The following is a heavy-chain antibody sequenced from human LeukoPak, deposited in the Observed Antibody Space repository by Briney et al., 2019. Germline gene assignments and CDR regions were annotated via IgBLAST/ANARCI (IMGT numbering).Heavy chain of an antibody. CDR3: AKDMRGIVGVIDY. D-gene: IGHD1-26*01. CDR2: ISWNSGSI. CDR1: GFTFDDYA. J-gene: IGHJ4*02. Sequence: GGSLRLSCAASGFTFDDYAMHWVRQAPGKGLEWVSGISWNSGSIGYADSVKGRSTISRDNAKNSLYLQMNSLGAEDTALYYCAKDMRGIVGVIDYWGQGTLVTVSS. V-gene: IGHV3-9*01.